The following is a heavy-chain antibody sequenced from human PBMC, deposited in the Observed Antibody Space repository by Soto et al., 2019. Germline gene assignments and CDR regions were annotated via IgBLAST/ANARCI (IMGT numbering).Heavy chain of an antibody. CDR2: VYYSGST. V-gene: IGHV4-39*07. Sequence: ETLSLTCTVSGGSVSSSSYYWGWVRQPPGKGLEWIGSVYYSGSTYYNPSLKSRVTISVDTSKNQFSLKLSSVTAADAAVYYCARGVSFLVLTYYDFWSGPSYWFDPWGQGTLVTVSS. J-gene: IGHJ5*02. CDR3: ARGVSFLVLTYYDFWSGPSYWFDP. CDR1: GGSVSSSSYY. D-gene: IGHD3-3*01.